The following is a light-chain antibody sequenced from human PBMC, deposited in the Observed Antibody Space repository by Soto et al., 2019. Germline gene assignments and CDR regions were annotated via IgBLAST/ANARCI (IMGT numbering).Light chain of an antibody. J-gene: IGLJ3*02. CDR1: SSNIGSTYD. Sequence: QSFLTQPPSVSGAPGQRVTISCIGTSSNIGSTYDVHWYQHFPGTAPKLLVYGDTNRPSGVPDRFSGSRSGTSASLAITGLQPEDEADYYCAAWDDSLNGSNWVFGGGTKLTVL. CDR3: AAWDDSLNGSNWV. V-gene: IGLV1-40*01. CDR2: GDT.